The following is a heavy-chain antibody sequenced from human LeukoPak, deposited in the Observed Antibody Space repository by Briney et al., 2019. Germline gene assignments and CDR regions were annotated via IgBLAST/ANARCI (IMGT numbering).Heavy chain of an antibody. V-gene: IGHV4-59*01. Sequence: SETLSLTCTVSGGSISSYYWSRIRQPPGKGLEWIGYIYYSGSTNYNPSLKSRVTISVDTSKNQFSLKLSSVTAADTAVYYCARGYDAFDIWGQGTMVTVSS. CDR3: ARGYDAFDI. CDR2: IYYSGST. CDR1: GGSISSYY. J-gene: IGHJ3*02.